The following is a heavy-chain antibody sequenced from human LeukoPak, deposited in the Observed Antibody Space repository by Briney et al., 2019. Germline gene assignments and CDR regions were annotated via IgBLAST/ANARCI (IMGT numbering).Heavy chain of an antibody. CDR2: IYSGGGT. V-gene: IGHV3-53*01. J-gene: IGHJ4*02. D-gene: IGHD6-19*01. CDR3: ARDSGPYSSGWYDY. CDR1: GFTVSSNY. Sequence: GGSLRLSCAASGFTVSSNYMSWVRQAPGKGLEWVSVIYSGGGTYYADSVKGRFTISRDNSKNTLYLQMNSLRAEDTAVYYCARDSGPYSSGWYDYWGQGTLVTVSS.